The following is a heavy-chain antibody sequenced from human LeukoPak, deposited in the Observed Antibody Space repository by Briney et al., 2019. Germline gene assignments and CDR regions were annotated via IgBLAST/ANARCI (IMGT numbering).Heavy chain of an antibody. D-gene: IGHD2-15*01. CDR1: GRSISSYY. CDR3: ARHLPYCSGGSCYSYWYFDL. CDR2: IYYSGTP. J-gene: IGHJ2*01. Sequence: SDTLSLTCTVSGRSISSYYWSWTRHPPGKGLGWLGYIYYSGTPNYHPPLKGRVTISVDSSKNQFSLKLSSVTAADTAVYYCARHLPYCSGGSCYSYWYFDLWGRGTLVTVSS. V-gene: IGHV4-59*08.